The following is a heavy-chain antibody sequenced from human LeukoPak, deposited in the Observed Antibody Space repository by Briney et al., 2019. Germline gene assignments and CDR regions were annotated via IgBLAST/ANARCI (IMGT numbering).Heavy chain of an antibody. D-gene: IGHD6-13*01. J-gene: IGHJ4*02. V-gene: IGHV1-2*02. Sequence: ASVKVSCNASGYTFTADDMQWVRQAPGQGREWMGWINPNSIVTNYAQKFQGRVSMTRDTSISTAYMELSRLRSDDTAVYYCARASQLGIAAAGTFGYWGQGTLVTVYS. CDR2: INPNSIVT. CDR1: GYTFTADD. CDR3: ARASQLGIAAAGTFGY.